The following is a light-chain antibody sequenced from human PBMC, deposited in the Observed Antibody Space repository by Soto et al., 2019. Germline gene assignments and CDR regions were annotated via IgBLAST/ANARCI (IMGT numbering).Light chain of an antibody. J-gene: IGKJ4*01. Sequence: AIRMTQSPSSFSASTGDRVTITCRASHGISSYLAWYQQKPGKAPKLLIYAASTLQSGVPSRFSGSGSGTDFTLTISSLQTEDFATYYCQQLNSYPLTFGGGTKVDIK. CDR2: AAS. V-gene: IGKV1-8*01. CDR3: QQLNSYPLT. CDR1: HGISSY.